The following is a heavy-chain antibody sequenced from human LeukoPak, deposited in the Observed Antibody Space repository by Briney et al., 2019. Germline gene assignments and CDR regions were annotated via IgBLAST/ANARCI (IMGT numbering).Heavy chain of an antibody. CDR3: ARDPGYYDSSGYYED. CDR1: GYTFTSYG. D-gene: IGHD3-22*01. J-gene: IGHJ4*02. CDR2: ISAYNGNT. Sequence: GASVKVSSKASGYTFTSYGISWVRQAPGQGLEWMGWISAYNGNTNYAQKLQGRVTMTTDTSTSTAYMELRSLRSDDTAVYYCARDPGYYDSSGYYEDWGQGTLVTVSS. V-gene: IGHV1-18*01.